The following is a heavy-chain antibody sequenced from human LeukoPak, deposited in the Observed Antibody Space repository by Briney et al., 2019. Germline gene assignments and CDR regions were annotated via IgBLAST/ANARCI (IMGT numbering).Heavy chain of an antibody. Sequence: GGSLRLSCVDSGFIFRTSAMHWVRQAPGKGLEWVAVLSFDGSNENYAGSVRGRYTISRDNSKNTLYLQMNSLKIEDTAIYYCARGSGYHLVSWGQGTLVTVSS. CDR1: GFIFRTSA. J-gene: IGHJ5*02. CDR2: LSFDGSNE. CDR3: ARGSGYHLVS. V-gene: IGHV3-30-3*01. D-gene: IGHD5-12*01.